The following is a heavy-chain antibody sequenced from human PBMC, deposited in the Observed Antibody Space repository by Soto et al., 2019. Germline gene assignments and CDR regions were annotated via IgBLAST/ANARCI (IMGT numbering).Heavy chain of an antibody. Sequence: GGSRRRSWAASGFTFSSYVMHWVRQAPGKGLEWVAVIWYDGSNKYYADSVKGRFTISRDNSKNTLYLQMNSLRAEDTAVYYCARDFLGKYDYWGQGTLVTVSS. V-gene: IGHV3-33*01. CDR2: IWYDGSNK. D-gene: IGHD3-10*01. CDR3: ARDFLGKYDY. J-gene: IGHJ4*02. CDR1: GFTFSSYV.